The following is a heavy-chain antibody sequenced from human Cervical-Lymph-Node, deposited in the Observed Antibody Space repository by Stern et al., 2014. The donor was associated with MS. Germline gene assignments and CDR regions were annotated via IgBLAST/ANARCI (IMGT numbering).Heavy chain of an antibody. V-gene: IGHV3-74*02. CDR2: VNGDGTVS. CDR1: GFNFRTYW. D-gene: IGHD1-1*01. Sequence: VQLVESGGGIVQPGGSLMISCVASGFNFRTYWMHWVRQGPGKGLAWVSRVNGDGTVSTYADSVRGRFTISRNNANNTMSLQLNNLRVEDTAIYYCASAYRASWGQGTLVTVST. CDR3: ASAYRAS. J-gene: IGHJ4*02.